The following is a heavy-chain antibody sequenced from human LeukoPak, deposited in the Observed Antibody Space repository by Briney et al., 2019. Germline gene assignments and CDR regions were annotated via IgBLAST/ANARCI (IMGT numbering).Heavy chain of an antibody. Sequence: ASVKVSCKASGYTFTSYGISWVRQAPGQGLEWMGWISAYNGNTNYAQKLQGRVTMTTDTSTSTACMELRSLRSDDTAVYYCARYLSGLEFDYWGQGTLVTVSS. CDR1: GYTFTSYG. CDR2: ISAYNGNT. J-gene: IGHJ4*02. D-gene: IGHD6-25*01. CDR3: ARYLSGLEFDY. V-gene: IGHV1-18*01.